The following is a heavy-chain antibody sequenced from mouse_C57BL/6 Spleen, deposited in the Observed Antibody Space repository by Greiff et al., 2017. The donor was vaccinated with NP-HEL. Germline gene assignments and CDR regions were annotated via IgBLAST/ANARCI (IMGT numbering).Heavy chain of an antibody. Sequence: QVQLQQSGAELARPGASVKMSCKASGYTFTSYTMHWVKQRPGQGLEWIGYINPSSGYTKYNQKFKDKATLTADKSSSTAYMQLSSLTSEDSAVYYCANGSSSYYYAMDYWGQGTSVTVSS. CDR1: GYTFTSYT. CDR3: ANGSSSYYYAMDY. J-gene: IGHJ4*01. CDR2: INPSSGYT. D-gene: IGHD1-1*01. V-gene: IGHV1-4*01.